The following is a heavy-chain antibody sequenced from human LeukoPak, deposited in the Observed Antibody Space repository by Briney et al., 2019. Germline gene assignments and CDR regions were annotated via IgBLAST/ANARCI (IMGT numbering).Heavy chain of an antibody. J-gene: IGHJ4*02. CDR1: GFTFSSYS. D-gene: IGHD6-13*01. CDR3: AKDAAGPEY. CDR2: ISASGGDT. V-gene: IGHV3-23*01. Sequence: PGGSLRLSCAASGFTFSSYSINWVRRAPGKGLDWVSGISASGGDTWYPDSVKGRFTISRDNSKNTLFLQMSSLRVEDTAMYYCAKDAAGPEYWGQGTLVTVSS.